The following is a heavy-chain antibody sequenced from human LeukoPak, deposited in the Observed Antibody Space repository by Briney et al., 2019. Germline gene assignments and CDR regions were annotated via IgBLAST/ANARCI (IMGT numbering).Heavy chain of an antibody. V-gene: IGHV3-23*01. CDR3: AKDLNFNWFDP. J-gene: IGHJ5*02. CDR2: ISGSGGST. Sequence: PGRSLRLSCAASGFTFSSYGMHWVRQAPGKGLEWVSAISGSGGSTYYADSVKGRFTISRDNSKNTLYLQMNSLRAEDTAVYYCAKDLNFNWFDPWGQGTLVTVSS. CDR1: GFTFSSYG. D-gene: IGHD1-7*01.